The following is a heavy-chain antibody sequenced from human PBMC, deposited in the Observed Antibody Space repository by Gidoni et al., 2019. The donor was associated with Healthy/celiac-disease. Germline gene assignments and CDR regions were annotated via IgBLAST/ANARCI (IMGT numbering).Heavy chain of an antibody. V-gene: IGHV3-53*01. Sequence: EVQLVGSGGDLIQPGGALRLSCAASGFTVSSNYMGRVRQAPGKGLEWVSVIYSGGSTYYAASVKGLFTISRDNSKNTLYLQMNSLRAEDTAVYYCARDPTGSSGFLTWGQGTLVTVSS. CDR3: ARDPTGSSGFLT. J-gene: IGHJ5*02. CDR2: IYSGGST. D-gene: IGHD6-19*01. CDR1: GFTVSSNY.